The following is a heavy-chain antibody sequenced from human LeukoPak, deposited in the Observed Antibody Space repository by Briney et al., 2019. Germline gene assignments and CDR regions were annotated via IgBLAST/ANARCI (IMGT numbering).Heavy chain of an antibody. CDR3: ARAQSSSWVRDAFDI. Sequence: PGGSLRLSCAASGFTFSSYSMNWVRQAPGKGLEWGPSISSSSSYIYYADSVKGRFTISRDNAKNSLYLQMNSLRAEDTAVYYCARAQSSSWVRDAFDIWGQGTMVTVSS. CDR2: ISSSSSYI. V-gene: IGHV3-21*01. CDR1: GFTFSSYS. J-gene: IGHJ3*02. D-gene: IGHD6-13*01.